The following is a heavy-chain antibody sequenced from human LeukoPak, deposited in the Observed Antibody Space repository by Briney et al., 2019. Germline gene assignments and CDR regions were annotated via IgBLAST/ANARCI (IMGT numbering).Heavy chain of an antibody. Sequence: GASVKVSCKASGYTFTSYGISWVRQAPGQGLEWMGWISAYNGNTNYAQKLQGRVTMTTDTSTSTAYMELRSLRSDDTAVDYCAGVYSGWYQKAFDIWGQGTMVTVSS. V-gene: IGHV1-18*01. CDR3: AGVYSGWYQKAFDI. CDR2: ISAYNGNT. J-gene: IGHJ3*02. CDR1: GYTFTSYG. D-gene: IGHD6-19*01.